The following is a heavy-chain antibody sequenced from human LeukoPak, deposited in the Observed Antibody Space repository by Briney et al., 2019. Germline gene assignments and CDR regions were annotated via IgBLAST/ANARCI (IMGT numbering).Heavy chain of an antibody. V-gene: IGHV3-11*06. Sequence: GSLRLSCAASGFTFSDYYMSWIRQAPGKGLEWVSYISSSTSYRNYADSVKGRFTTSRANAKNSLYLQMNSLRAEDTALYYCARGIEATRRSAGTCNYFDYWGQGTLVTVSS. CDR1: GFTFSDYY. J-gene: IGHJ4*02. CDR3: ARGIEATRRSAGTCNYFDY. D-gene: IGHD5-12*01. CDR2: ISSSTSYR.